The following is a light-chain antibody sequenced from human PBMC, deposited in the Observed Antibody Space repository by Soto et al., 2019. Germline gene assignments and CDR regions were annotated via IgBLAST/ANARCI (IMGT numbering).Light chain of an antibody. CDR1: SSDVGAYDY. CDR2: EVS. Sequence: QSVLTQPASVSGSPGQSITISCTGTSSDVGAYDYVSWYQQHPDKAPKPMIYEVSNRPSGVSNRFSGSKSVNTATLTISGLLADDEADYYCSSYTSSSTRVFGTGTKVTVL. V-gene: IGLV2-14*03. J-gene: IGLJ1*01. CDR3: SSYTSSSTRV.